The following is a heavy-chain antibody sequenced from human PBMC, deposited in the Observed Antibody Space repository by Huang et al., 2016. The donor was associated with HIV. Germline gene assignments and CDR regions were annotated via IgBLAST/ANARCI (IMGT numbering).Heavy chain of an antibody. CDR2: SSGSGGST. J-gene: IGHJ4*02. D-gene: IGHD3-22*01. Sequence: EVQLLESGGGLVQPGGSLRLSCAASGFTFSSYAMSWVGQAPGKGLEVVSASSGSGGSTYYADSVKGRFTISRDNSKNTLYLQMNSLRAEDTAVYYCAKGSITMIVVVISFDYWGQGTLVTVSS. CDR1: GFTFSSYA. V-gene: IGHV3-23*01. CDR3: AKGSITMIVVVISFDY.